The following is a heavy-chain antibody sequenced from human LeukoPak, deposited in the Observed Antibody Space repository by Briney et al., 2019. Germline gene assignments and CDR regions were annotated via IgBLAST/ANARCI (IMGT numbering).Heavy chain of an antibody. V-gene: IGHV4-4*07. CDR3: ARGDFCSSSSCYLRPMDV. J-gene: IGHJ6*03. CDR1: GGSISSYY. D-gene: IGHD2-2*01. CDR2: IYGSGST. Sequence: SETLSLTCTVSGGSISSYYWSWFRQPAEKGLERVGRIYGSGSTNYNPSLKSRVTMSVDTAKNQFSLKLRSVTAADTAVYCCARGDFCSSSSCYLRPMDVWGKGTTVTVSS.